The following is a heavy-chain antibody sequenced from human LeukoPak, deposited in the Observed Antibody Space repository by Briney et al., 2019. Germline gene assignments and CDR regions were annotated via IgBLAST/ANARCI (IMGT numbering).Heavy chain of an antibody. CDR2: ISYDGSNK. Sequence: GGSLRLSCAASGFTFSSYAMHWVRQAPGKGLEWVAVISYDGSNKYYADSVKGRFTISRDNFKSTLYLQMNSLRAEDTAVYYCARAARLWFGEKSWFDPWGQGTLVTVSS. V-gene: IGHV3-30*04. D-gene: IGHD3-10*01. J-gene: IGHJ5*02. CDR1: GFTFSSYA. CDR3: ARAARLWFGEKSWFDP.